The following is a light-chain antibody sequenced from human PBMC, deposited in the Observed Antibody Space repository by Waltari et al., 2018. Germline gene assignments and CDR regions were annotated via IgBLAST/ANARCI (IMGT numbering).Light chain of an antibody. CDR1: QGISSY. V-gene: IGKV1-9*01. CDR3: QQLNSYPRGT. Sequence: DIQLTQSPSFLSASVGDRVTITCRASQGISSYLAWYQQKPGKAPKLLIYAASTLQSGVPSRFSGSGSGTELTLTISSLQPEDFATYYCQQLNSYPRGTFGQGTRLEIK. CDR2: AAS. J-gene: IGKJ5*01.